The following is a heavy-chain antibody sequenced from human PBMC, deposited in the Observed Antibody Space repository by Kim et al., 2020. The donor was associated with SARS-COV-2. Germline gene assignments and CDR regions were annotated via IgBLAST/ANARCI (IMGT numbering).Heavy chain of an antibody. J-gene: IGHJ5*02. V-gene: IGHV1-2*02. CDR3: ARSYLAAADADP. D-gene: IGHD6-13*01. Sequence: NYAQKFQGRVTITRYTSISTAYMELSRLRSDDTAVYYCARSYLAAADADPWGQGTLVTVSS.